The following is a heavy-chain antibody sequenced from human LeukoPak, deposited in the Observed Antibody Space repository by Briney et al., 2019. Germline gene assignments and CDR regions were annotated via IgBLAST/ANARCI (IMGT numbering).Heavy chain of an antibody. CDR3: ARDRETYYDILTGYYTLGDAFDI. J-gene: IGHJ3*02. CDR1: GFTFSTYW. Sequence: GGSLRLSCAAPGFTFSTYWMHWVRQAPGKGLVWVSRINRDGSSTSYADSVKGRFTISRDNAKNTLYLQMNSLRAEDTAVYYCARDRETYYDILTGYYTLGDAFDIWGQGTMVTVSS. CDR2: INRDGSST. D-gene: IGHD3-9*01. V-gene: IGHV3-74*01.